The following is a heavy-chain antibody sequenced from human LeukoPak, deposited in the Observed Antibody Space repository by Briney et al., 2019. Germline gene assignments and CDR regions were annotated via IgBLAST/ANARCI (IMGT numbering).Heavy chain of an antibody. V-gene: IGHV3-9*01. CDR3: AKDNRRHYTSGPNPDSLH. J-gene: IGHJ4*02. D-gene: IGHD6-19*01. Sequence: GGSLRLSCAGSGFIFNNYAMHWVRQPPGKGLEWVSGISWTSGSIDYADSVKGRFTISRDNAKNSLYLQMNSLRVEDTAFYYCAKDNRRHYTSGPNPDSLHWGQGALVTVSS. CDR1: GFIFNNYA. CDR2: ISWTSGSI.